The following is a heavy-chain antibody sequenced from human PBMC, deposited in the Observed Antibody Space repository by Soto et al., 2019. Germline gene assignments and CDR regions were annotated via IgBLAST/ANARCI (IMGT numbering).Heavy chain of an antibody. CDR3: ARKVPGSTTRPDYWYFDL. J-gene: IGHJ2*01. Sequence: EVQLLESGGGLVQPGGCLRLSCAASGFTFISYAMNWVRQAPGKGLQWVSAISGGGDATFYADSVKGRFTISRDNSRNTVTLQMNSLGADDTAVYYCARKVPGSTTRPDYWYFDLWGRGTLVTVSS. CDR1: GFTFISYA. V-gene: IGHV3-23*01. CDR2: ISGGGDAT. D-gene: IGHD3-10*01.